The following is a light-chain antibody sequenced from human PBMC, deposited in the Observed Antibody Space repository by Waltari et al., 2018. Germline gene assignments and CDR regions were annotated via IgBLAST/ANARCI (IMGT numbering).Light chain of an antibody. V-gene: IGLV2-14*03. J-gene: IGLJ2*01. CDR2: DVS. CDR1: SIDIGTYNY. CDR3: NSYTTSSTVV. Sequence: QSALTQPASVSGSPGQSITISCTGTSIDIGTYNYVSWYQQHPGKAPKLVIFDVSKRPSVVSDRFSGSKSGDTASLTISGLQAEDEADYYCNSYTTSSTVVFGGGTTLTVL.